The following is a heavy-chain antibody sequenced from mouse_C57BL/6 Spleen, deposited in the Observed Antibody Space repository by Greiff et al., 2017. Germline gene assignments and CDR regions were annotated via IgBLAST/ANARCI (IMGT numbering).Heavy chain of an antibody. CDR3: TTSGLRHAMDY. Sequence: EVQLQQSGAELVRPGASVKLSCTASGFNIKDYYMHWVKQRPEQGLEWIGRIDPEDGDTEYAPKFQGKATMTADTSSNTAYLQRSSLTSEDTAVYYCTTSGLRHAMDYWGQGTSVTVSS. D-gene: IGHD2-2*01. CDR2: IDPEDGDT. V-gene: IGHV14-1*01. J-gene: IGHJ4*01. CDR1: GFNIKDYY.